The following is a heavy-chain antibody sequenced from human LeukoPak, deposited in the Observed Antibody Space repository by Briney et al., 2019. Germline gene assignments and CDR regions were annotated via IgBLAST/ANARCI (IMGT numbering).Heavy chain of an antibody. CDR2: ISYDGKKT. J-gene: IGHJ4*02. CDR1: GFSFSSYA. CDR3: ARMDISGWYYFEY. D-gene: IGHD6-19*01. V-gene: IGHV3-30*14. Sequence: GKSLRLSCTASGFSFSSYAIHWVRQAAGKGLEWVTLISYDGKKTYFTDSVKGRFTISRDNSENTVYLQMNSLRVEDTALYYCARMDISGWYYFEYWGQGTLVTVSS.